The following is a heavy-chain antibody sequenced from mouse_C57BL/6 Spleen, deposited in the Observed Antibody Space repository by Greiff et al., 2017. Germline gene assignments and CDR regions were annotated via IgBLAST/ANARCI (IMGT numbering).Heavy chain of an antibody. CDR1: GYTFTSYW. Sequence: QVQLQQPGAELVKPGASVKMSCKASGYTFTSYWITWVKQRPGQGLEWIGDIYPGSGSTNYNEKFKSKATLTVDTSSSTAYMQLSSLTSEDSAVYYCARWDCSNYGLYAMDYWGQGTSVTVSS. V-gene: IGHV1-55*01. CDR3: ARWDCSNYGLYAMDY. CDR2: IYPGSGST. J-gene: IGHJ4*01. D-gene: IGHD2-5*01.